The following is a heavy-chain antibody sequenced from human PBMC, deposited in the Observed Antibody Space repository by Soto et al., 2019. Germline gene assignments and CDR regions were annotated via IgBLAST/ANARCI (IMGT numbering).Heavy chain of an antibody. CDR3: AISYYGFWSGYSTGREYNWFDP. CDR2: IIPIFGTT. CDR1: GGTFSSYA. D-gene: IGHD3-3*01. Sequence: QVQLVQSGAEMKKPGSSVKVSCKASGGTFSSYAISWVRQAPGQGLEWMGMIIPIFGTTNYAQKFQGRVTITADESTSTAYMELSSLRSEDTAVYYCAISYYGFWSGYSTGREYNWFDPWGQGTLVTVSS. V-gene: IGHV1-69*15. J-gene: IGHJ5*02.